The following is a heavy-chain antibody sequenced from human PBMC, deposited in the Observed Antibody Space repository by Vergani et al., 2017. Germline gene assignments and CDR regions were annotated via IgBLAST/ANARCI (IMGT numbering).Heavy chain of an antibody. J-gene: IGHJ4*02. D-gene: IGHD3-10*01. CDR1: GGSISSGGYS. V-gene: IGHV4-30-2*01. CDR2: IYHSGST. Sequence: QLQLQESGSGLVKPSQTLSPTCAVSGGSISSGGYSWSWTRQPPGKGLEWIGYIYHSGSTYYHPSLKSRVTISVDRSKNQFSLKLSSVTAADTAVYYCAREMVRGKYFDYWGQGTLVTVSS. CDR3: AREMVRGKYFDY.